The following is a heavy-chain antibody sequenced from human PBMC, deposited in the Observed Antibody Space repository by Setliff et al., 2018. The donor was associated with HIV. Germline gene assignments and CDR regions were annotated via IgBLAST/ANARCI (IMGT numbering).Heavy chain of an antibody. Sequence: ASVKVSCKASGYTLRNYAVHWVRQAPGQRLEWMGWISANNENTKYSQRFQGRVTITRDTPASTAYMELSSLRTEDTAVYYCARAYCGGDCSGDALDIWGQGTMVTVSS. D-gene: IGHD2-21*02. CDR1: GYTLRNYA. CDR2: ISANNENT. J-gene: IGHJ3*02. V-gene: IGHV1-3*01. CDR3: ARAYCGGDCSGDALDI.